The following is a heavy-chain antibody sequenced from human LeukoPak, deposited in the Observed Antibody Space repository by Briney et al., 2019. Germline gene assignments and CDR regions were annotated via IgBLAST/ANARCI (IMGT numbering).Heavy chain of an antibody. CDR2: IDPNTGGT. CDR3: ASLYDIVGTTVDY. Sequence: ASVKVSCKTSGYTFTNYYIHWVRQAPGQGLEWMGRIDPNTGGTKSAKNFQGRVTMIRDTSISTAYMALSGLRSDDTAVYYCASLYDIVGTTVDYWGQGTLVTVSS. D-gene: IGHD1-26*01. J-gene: IGHJ4*02. CDR1: GYTFTNYY. V-gene: IGHV1-2*06.